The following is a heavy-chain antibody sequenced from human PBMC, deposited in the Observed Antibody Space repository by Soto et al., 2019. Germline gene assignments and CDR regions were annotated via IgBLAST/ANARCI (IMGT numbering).Heavy chain of an antibody. CDR2: IIPIFGTA. D-gene: IGHD5-18*01. J-gene: IGHJ6*02. CDR3: ARGPSSVDTAMAPPGV. CDR1: GGTFSSYA. Sequence: VKVSCKASGGTFSSYAISWVRQAPGQGLEWMGGIIPIFGTANYAQKFQGRVTITADGSTSTAYMELSSLRSEDTAVYYCARGPSSVDTAMAPPGVWGQGTTVTVSS. V-gene: IGHV1-69*01.